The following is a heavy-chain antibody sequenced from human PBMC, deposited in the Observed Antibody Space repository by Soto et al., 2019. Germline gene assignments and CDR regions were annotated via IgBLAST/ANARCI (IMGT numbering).Heavy chain of an antibody. D-gene: IGHD6-13*01. CDR3: ARGGMYISSRRYFDS. J-gene: IGHJ4*02. CDR2: ISGYNGNT. Sequence: QVQLVQSGAEVRKPGASVKVSCKAAGYTFTSYGITWVRQAPGQGLEWMGWISGYNGNTDYAQKVQGRVTMTTDTSTSTAYMEVRGLRPDDTAVYYCARGGMYISSRRYFDSWGQGPLVTVSS. CDR1: GYTFTSYG. V-gene: IGHV1-18*04.